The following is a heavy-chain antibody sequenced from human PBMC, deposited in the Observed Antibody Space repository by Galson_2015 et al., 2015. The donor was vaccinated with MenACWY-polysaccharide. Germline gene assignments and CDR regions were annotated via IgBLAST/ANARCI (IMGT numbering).Heavy chain of an antibody. Sequence: SETLSLTCTVSGGSISRYYWSWIRQPPGKGLEWIGYIFYTGSTNYNPSLKSRLTISLDTSENQFSLRVSSVTAADTAVYYCARIGGMNRGNYYNYGWFDPWGQGTLVTVSS. D-gene: IGHD1-26*01. CDR1: GGSISRYY. CDR2: IFYTGST. V-gene: IGHV4-59*01. CDR3: ARIGGMNRGNYYNYGWFDP. J-gene: IGHJ5*02.